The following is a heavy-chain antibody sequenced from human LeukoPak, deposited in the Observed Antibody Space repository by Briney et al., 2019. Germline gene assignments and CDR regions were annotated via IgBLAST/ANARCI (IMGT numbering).Heavy chain of an antibody. CDR1: GYTFTGYY. D-gene: IGHD1-1*01. V-gene: IGHV1-2*02. Sequence: ASVKVSCKASGYTFTGYYLHWVRQAPGQGLEWMGWVNPHSGGTNYAQKFQGRATMTRDTSTSTACMELSGLRSDDTAVFYCARDSKSARPFYYYFYGLDVWGQGTTVTVSS. J-gene: IGHJ6*02. CDR2: VNPHSGGT. CDR3: ARDSKSARPFYYYFYGLDV.